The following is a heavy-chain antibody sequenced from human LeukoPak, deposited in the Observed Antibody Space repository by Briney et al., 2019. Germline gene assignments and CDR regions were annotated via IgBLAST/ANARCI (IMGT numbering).Heavy chain of an antibody. V-gene: IGHV1-69*05. CDR2: IIPIFGTA. CDR3: ARMGDPGYSSGWYFDY. J-gene: IGHJ4*02. CDR1: GGTFSSYA. D-gene: IGHD6-19*01. Sequence: ASVKVSCKASGGTFSSYAIGWVRQAPGQGLEWMGGIIPIFGTANYAQKFQGRVTITTDESTSTAYMELSSLRSEDTAVYYCARMGDPGYSSGWYFDYWGQGTLVTVSS.